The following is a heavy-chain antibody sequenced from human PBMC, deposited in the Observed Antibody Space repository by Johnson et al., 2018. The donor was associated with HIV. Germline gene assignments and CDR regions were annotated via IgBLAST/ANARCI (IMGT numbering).Heavy chain of an antibody. D-gene: IGHD3-22*01. CDR3: AREGMIVVGTAFDI. CDR1: GFTFSSNY. CDR2: INSDGRST. Sequence: EVQLVESGGGLVPPGGSLRLSCAASGFTFSSNYMSWVRQAPGKGLEWVSVINSDGRSTSYADSVKGRFTISRHNAKNTLYLQMNSLRAEDTAVYYCAREGMIVVGTAFDIWGQGTMVTVSS. J-gene: IGHJ3*02. V-gene: IGHV3-74*01.